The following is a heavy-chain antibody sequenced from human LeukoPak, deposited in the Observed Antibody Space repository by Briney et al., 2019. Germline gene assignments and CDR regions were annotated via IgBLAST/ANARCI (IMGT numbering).Heavy chain of an antibody. CDR3: ARDSNYYGSGSYSGDFDP. D-gene: IGHD3-10*01. CDR1: GGSISRGDYY. J-gene: IGHJ5*02. CDR2: ISSSSSYT. Sequence: LSLPCTVSGGSISRGDYYWSWIRQAPGKGLEWVSYISSSSSYTNYADSLKGRFTISRDNAKNSLYLQMNSLRAEDTAVYYCARDSNYYGSGSYSGDFDPWGQGTLVTVSS. V-gene: IGHV3-11*06.